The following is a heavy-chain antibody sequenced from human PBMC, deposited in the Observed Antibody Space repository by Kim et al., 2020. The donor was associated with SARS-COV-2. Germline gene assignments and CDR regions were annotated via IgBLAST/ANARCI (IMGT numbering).Heavy chain of an antibody. J-gene: IGHJ4*02. CDR1: GGSISSYY. Sequence: SETLSLTCTVSGGSISSYYWSWIRQPPGKGLEWIGYIYYSGSTNYNPSLKSRVTISVDTSKNQFSLKLSSVTAAYTAVYYCASSQSQYYDFWSGYYDYYFDYWGQGTLVTVSS. CDR3: ASSQSQYYDFWSGYYDYYFDY. V-gene: IGHV4-59*01. CDR2: IYYSGST. D-gene: IGHD3-3*01.